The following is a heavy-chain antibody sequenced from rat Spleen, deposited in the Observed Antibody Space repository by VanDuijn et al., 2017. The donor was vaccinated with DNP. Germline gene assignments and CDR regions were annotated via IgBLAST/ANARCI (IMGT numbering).Heavy chain of an antibody. J-gene: IGHJ1*01. CDR3: ARGVSSYYGYNSYWYFDF. D-gene: IGHD1-9*01. Sequence: EVRLQESGPGLVQPSQSLSLTCSVTGYSITSNYWAWIRKFPGNKMEWIGYINYSGSTGYNPSLKSRISITRDTSKNQFFLQLNSVTTEDTATYYCARGVSSYYGYNSYWYFDFWGSGTMVTVSS. V-gene: IGHV3-1*01. CDR1: GYSITSNY. CDR2: INYSGST.